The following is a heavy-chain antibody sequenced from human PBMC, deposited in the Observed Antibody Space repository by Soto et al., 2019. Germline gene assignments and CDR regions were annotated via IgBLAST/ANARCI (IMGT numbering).Heavy chain of an antibody. CDR1: GGSISSSSYY. CDR3: ARPASDRDFWSGYPPPFFDP. V-gene: IGHV4-39*01. D-gene: IGHD3-3*01. J-gene: IGHJ5*02. Sequence: TSETLSLTCTVSGGSISSSSYYWGWIRQPPGKGLEWIGGSYYSGSTYYNPSLKSRVTICVDTSKNQFSLKLSSVTAADTAVYCCARPASDRDFWSGYPPPFFDPWGQGTLVTVSS. CDR2: SYYSGST.